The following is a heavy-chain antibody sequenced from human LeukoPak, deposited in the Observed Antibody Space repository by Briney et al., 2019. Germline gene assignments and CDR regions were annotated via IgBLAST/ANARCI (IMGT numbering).Heavy chain of an antibody. D-gene: IGHD6-19*01. Sequence: ASVKVSCKASGYTFTSYYMHWVRQAPGQGLEWMGIINPSGGSTSYAQKFQGRVTMTRDMSTSTVYMELSSLRSEDTAVYYCAKGIGEQWLDRDFDYWGQGTLVTVSS. CDR1: GYTFTSYY. CDR2: INPSGGST. V-gene: IGHV1-46*01. CDR3: AKGIGEQWLDRDFDY. J-gene: IGHJ4*02.